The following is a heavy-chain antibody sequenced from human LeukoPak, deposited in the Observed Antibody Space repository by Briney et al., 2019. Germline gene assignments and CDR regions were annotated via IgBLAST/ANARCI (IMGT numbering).Heavy chain of an antibody. CDR3: ARGGYSFDY. D-gene: IGHD5-12*01. J-gene: IGHJ4*02. V-gene: IGHV3-7*01. Sequence: GGSLRLSCAASGFRFTGYWMTWVRQAPGKGLEWVGRLHPDGSERNYVGSVEGRFTVSGDNAKSSLYLQMNSLRVEDTAVYYCARGGYSFDYLGQGTLVTVSS. CDR1: GFRFTGYW. CDR2: LHPDGSER.